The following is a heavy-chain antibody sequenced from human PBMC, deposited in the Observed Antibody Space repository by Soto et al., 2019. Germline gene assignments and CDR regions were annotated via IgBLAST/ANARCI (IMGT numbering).Heavy chain of an antibody. Sequence: SETLSLTCAVYGGSFSGYYWSWIRQPPGKGLEWIGEINHSGSTNYNPSLKSRVTISVDTSKNQFSLKLSSVTAADTAVYYCVRARRKTYSSGWYSYYYGMDVWGRGTTVTVSS. CDR2: INHSGST. CDR3: VRARRKTYSSGWYSYYYGMDV. V-gene: IGHV4-34*01. D-gene: IGHD6-19*01. J-gene: IGHJ6*02. CDR1: GGSFSGYY.